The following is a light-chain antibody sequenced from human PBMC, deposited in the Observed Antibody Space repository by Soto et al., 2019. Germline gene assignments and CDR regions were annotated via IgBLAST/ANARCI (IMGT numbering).Light chain of an antibody. CDR3: QQYGNSPRT. V-gene: IGKV3-20*01. CDR1: QSVSSSY. J-gene: IGKJ1*01. CDR2: GAS. Sequence: EIGLTQCPGSLSLSPGERATLSCRASQSVSSSYLAWYQQKPGQAPRLLIYGASIRATGIPDRFSGSASGTDFTLTINRLEPEDSAVYYCQQYGNSPRTFGQGTKV.